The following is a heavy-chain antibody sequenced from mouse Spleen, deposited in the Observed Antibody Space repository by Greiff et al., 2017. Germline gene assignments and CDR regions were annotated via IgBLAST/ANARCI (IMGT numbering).Heavy chain of an antibody. CDR1: GFTFSSYA. Sequence: EVMLVESGGGLVKPGGSLKLSCAASGFTFSSYAMSWVRQTPEKRLEWVATISSGGSYTYYPDSVKGRFTISRDNAKNTLYLQMSSLRSEDTAMYYCARHEDAYWGQGTTLTVSS. V-gene: IGHV5-9-1*01. J-gene: IGHJ2*01. CDR3: ARHEDAY. CDR2: ISSGGSYT.